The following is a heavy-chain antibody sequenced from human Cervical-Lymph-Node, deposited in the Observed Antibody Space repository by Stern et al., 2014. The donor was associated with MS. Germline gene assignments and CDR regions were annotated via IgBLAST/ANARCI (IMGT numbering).Heavy chain of an antibody. CDR3: ARSSCSGADDCYLHWFDS. D-gene: IGHD2-15*01. CDR1: GYTFSAYE. V-gene: IGHV1-2*02. J-gene: IGHJ5*01. Sequence: MQLVESGAAMKKPGASVKVSCKTSGYTFSAYEMNWLRQAPGQGFEWMGRINPYNGDTKSAQKFLGRFTMTRDTSMGTAYMELTSLRSDDTAVYYCARSSCSGADDCYLHWFDSWGQGTLVTVS. CDR2: INPYNGDT.